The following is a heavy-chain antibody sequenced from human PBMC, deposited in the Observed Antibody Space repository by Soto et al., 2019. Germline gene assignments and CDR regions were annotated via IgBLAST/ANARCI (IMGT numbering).Heavy chain of an antibody. Sequence: PGGSLRLSCAASGFTFSNAWMSWVRQAPGKGLEWVGRIKSKTDGGTTDYAAPVKGRFTITRDDSKNTLYLQMNSLKTEDTAVYYCTTAREYYYGSGSAPYFDYWSQGTLVTVSS. CDR2: IKSKTDGGTT. D-gene: IGHD3-10*01. CDR3: TTAREYYYGSGSAPYFDY. J-gene: IGHJ4*02. CDR1: GFTFSNAW. V-gene: IGHV3-15*01.